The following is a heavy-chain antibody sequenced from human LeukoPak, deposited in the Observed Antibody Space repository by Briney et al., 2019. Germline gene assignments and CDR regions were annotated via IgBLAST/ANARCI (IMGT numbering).Heavy chain of an antibody. D-gene: IGHD3-22*01. CDR2: IDSGGSI. J-gene: IGHJ4*02. CDR1: GFTVSSNY. Sequence: PGGSLRLSCAASGFTVSSNYMSWVRQAPGKGLEWVSVIDSGGSIYYADSVKGRFTISRDNSKNTLYLQMNSLRAEDTAVYYCASTFDYYDSSGFYYFDYWGQGTLVTVSS. CDR3: ASTFDYYDSSGFYYFDY. V-gene: IGHV3-53*01.